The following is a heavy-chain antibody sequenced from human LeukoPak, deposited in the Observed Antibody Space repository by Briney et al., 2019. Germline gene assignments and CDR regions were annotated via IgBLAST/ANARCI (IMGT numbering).Heavy chain of an antibody. D-gene: IGHD6-6*01. Sequence: PSETLSLTCTVSGGSISGYYWTWIRQPPGKGLEWIGYIYSSGSTNYNPSLKSRVTISVDTSKNQFSLRLSSVTAADTAVYYCARHRYTSSSSYFDFWGQGTLVTVSP. CDR1: GGSISGYY. CDR3: ARHRYTSSSSYFDF. CDR2: IYSSGST. J-gene: IGHJ4*02. V-gene: IGHV4-59*08.